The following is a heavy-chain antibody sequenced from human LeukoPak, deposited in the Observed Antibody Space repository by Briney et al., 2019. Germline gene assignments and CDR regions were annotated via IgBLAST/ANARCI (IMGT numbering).Heavy chain of an antibody. CDR3: AGLGVMVLVYQFEY. CDR2: ISYSGST. J-gene: IGHJ4*02. D-gene: IGHD2-8*01. V-gene: IGHV4-39*07. CDR1: GGSITSSKYF. Sequence: SETLSLTCAVSGGSITSSKYFWGWIRQPPGKELELIGIISYSGSTDYNPSLKSRVTISTDTSTNQFSLKPTSVTAADTAVYYCAGLGVMVLVYQFEYWGRGTPVTVSS.